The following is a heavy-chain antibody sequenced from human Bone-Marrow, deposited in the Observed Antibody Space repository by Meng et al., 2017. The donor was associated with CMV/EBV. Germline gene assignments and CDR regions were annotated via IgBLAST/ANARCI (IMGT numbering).Heavy chain of an antibody. CDR1: EYTFIDHD. J-gene: IGHJ3*01. CDR2: INPYSGDT. D-gene: IGHD3-16*01. V-gene: IGHV1-2*02. Sequence: ASVKVSCKASEYTFIDHDMHWVRRAPGQGLEWMGWINPYSGDTKYAQKFQGRVTLSRDTSISTAYMDLSGLKSDDTAVYYWASGSRMIQDYQHHGVEVWGQGTMVTVSS. CDR3: ASGSRMIQDYQHHGVEV.